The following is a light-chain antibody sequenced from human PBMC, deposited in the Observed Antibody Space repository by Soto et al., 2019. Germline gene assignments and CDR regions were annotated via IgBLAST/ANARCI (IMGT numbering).Light chain of an antibody. CDR1: QTVSSD. Sequence: EVVMTQSPATLSVSPGERATLSCRASQTVSSDLAWFQQRPGQPPRLLIYDASPRATGIAARFSGSGSGTEFTLTISSLQSEDFAVYYCQQHNIWPHTFGQGTKLEIK. CDR3: QQHNIWPHT. CDR2: DAS. J-gene: IGKJ2*01. V-gene: IGKV3-15*01.